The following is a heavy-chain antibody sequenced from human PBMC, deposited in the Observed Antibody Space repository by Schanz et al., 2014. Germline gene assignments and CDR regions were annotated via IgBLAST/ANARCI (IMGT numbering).Heavy chain of an antibody. V-gene: IGHV1-69*02. Sequence: QLPLVQSGAEVKKPGSSVKVSCKLSGGTFSSYTISWMRQAPGQGLEWMGKIIPVLNIATYAQRFQGRVSITADKSTSTAYMELSSLRSDDTAVYYCARAKRFGDMDVWGQGTTVTVSS. D-gene: IGHD3-10*01. J-gene: IGHJ6*02. CDR1: GGTFSSYT. CDR2: IIPVLNIA. CDR3: ARAKRFGDMDV.